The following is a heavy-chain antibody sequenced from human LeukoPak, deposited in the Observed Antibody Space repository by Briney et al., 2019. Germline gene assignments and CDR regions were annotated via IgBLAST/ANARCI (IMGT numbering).Heavy chain of an antibody. D-gene: IGHD2/OR15-2a*01. J-gene: IGHJ5*02. CDR3: AKTFYWSGWFDP. CDR1: GGSISSYY. Sequence: SETLSLTCTVSGGSISSYYWSWIRQPPGKGLEWIGYIYYSGSTNYNPSLKSRVTISVDTSKNQFSLKLSSVTAADTAVYYCAKTFYWSGWFDPWGQGTLVTVSS. CDR2: IYYSGST. V-gene: IGHV4-59*08.